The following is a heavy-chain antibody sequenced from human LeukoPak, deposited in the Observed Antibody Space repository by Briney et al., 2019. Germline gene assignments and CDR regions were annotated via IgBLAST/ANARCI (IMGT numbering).Heavy chain of an antibody. Sequence: ASVKVFCKASGYTFTGYYMHWVRQAPGQGLEWMGWINPNSGGTNYAQKFQGRVTMTRDTSISTAYMELSRLRSDDTAVYYCARDHRVDTAYGYWGQGTLVTVSS. D-gene: IGHD5-18*01. J-gene: IGHJ4*02. CDR2: INPNSGGT. CDR1: GYTFTGYY. CDR3: ARDHRVDTAYGY. V-gene: IGHV1-2*02.